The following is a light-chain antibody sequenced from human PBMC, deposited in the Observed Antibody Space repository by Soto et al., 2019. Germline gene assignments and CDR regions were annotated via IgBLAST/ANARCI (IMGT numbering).Light chain of an antibody. J-gene: IGLJ3*02. CDR1: SSNIGAGYD. CDR2: GNS. CDR3: QSFDSSLSGWV. V-gene: IGLV1-40*01. Sequence: QPVLPQPPSVSGAPGQRVTISCTGSSSNIGAGYDVHWYQQLPGTAPKLLIYGNSNRPSGVPDRFSGSKSGTSASLAITGLHAEDEADYYCQSFDSSLSGWVFGGGTKLTVL.